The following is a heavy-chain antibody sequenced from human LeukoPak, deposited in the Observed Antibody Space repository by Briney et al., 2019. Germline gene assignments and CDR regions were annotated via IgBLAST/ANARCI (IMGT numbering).Heavy chain of an antibody. CDR1: GGSVSSGSYY. D-gene: IGHD4-17*01. Sequence: SETQSLTCTVSGGSVSSGSYYWSWIRQPPGKGLEWIGYIYYSGSTNYNPSLKSRVTVSVDTSKNQFSLKLSSVTAADTAVYYCARETYGRYFDYWGQGTLVTVSS. J-gene: IGHJ4*02. V-gene: IGHV4-61*01. CDR3: ARETYGRYFDY. CDR2: IYYSGST.